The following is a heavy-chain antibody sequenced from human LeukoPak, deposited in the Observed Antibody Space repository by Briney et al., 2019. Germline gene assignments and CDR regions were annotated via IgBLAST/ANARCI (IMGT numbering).Heavy chain of an antibody. D-gene: IGHD4-17*01. CDR3: AKMIDYGDRDY. J-gene: IGHJ4*02. V-gene: IGHV3-23*01. Sequence: AGGSLGLSYAASGFTFSSYAMSWVRQAPGKGLEWVSAISGSDGSTYYADSVKGRFTISRDNSKNTLYLQMNSLRAEDTAVYYCAKMIDYGDRDYWGQGTLVTVSS. CDR1: GFTFSSYA. CDR2: ISGSDGST.